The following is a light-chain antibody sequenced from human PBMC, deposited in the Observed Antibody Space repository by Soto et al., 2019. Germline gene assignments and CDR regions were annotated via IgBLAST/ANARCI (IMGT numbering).Light chain of an antibody. V-gene: IGKV1-27*01. CDR2: AAS. CDR3: QKYNSALGFT. Sequence: DIQMTQSPSTLSASVGDRVTITCRASQSISNWLAWYQEKPGKAPKLLIYAASTLQSGVPSRFSGSGSGTDFTLTISSLQPEDVATYYCQKYNSALGFTFGPGTKVDIK. CDR1: QSISNW. J-gene: IGKJ3*01.